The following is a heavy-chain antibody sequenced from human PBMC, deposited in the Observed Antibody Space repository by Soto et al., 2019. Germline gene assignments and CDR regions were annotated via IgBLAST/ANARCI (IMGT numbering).Heavy chain of an antibody. CDR3: ARSQGGSSSLDIYYYYYYGMDV. CDR1: GGTSSSYA. V-gene: IGHV1-69*13. CDR2: IIPIFGTA. J-gene: IGHJ6*02. Sequence: SVKVSCKAPGGTSSSYAISWVRQAPGQGLEWMGGIIPIFGTANYAQKFQGRVTITADESTSTGYMELSSLRSEDTAVYYCARSQGGSSSLDIYYYYYYGMDVWGQGTTVTVSS. D-gene: IGHD2-15*01.